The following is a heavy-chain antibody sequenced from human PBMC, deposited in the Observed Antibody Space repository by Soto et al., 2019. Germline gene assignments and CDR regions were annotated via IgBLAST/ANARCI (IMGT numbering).Heavy chain of an antibody. V-gene: IGHV6-1*01. Sequence: SQTLSLTCAISGDSVSSNSAAWNWIRQSPSRGLEWLGRTYYRSKWYNDYAVSVKSRITINPDTSKNQFSLQLDSVTPEDAAVYYCARDSRYDCSGCYYDYWGQGTLVTVSS. CDR3: ARDSRYDCSGCYYDY. D-gene: IGHD3-22*01. J-gene: IGHJ4*02. CDR1: GDSVSSNSAA. CDR2: TYYRSKWYN.